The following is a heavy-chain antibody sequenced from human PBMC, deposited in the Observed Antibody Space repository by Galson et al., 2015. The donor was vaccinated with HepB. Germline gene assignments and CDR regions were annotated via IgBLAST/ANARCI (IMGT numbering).Heavy chain of an antibody. CDR1: GYTLTELS. D-gene: IGHD5-12*01. J-gene: IGHJ3*02. Sequence: SVKVSCKVSGYTLTELSMHWVRQAPGKGLEWMGGFDPEDGETIYAQKFQGRVTMTEDTSTDTAYMELSSLRSEDTAVYYCATDIAGGYVGDDAFDIWGQGTMVTVSS. CDR2: FDPEDGET. CDR3: ATDIAGGYVGDDAFDI. V-gene: IGHV1-24*01.